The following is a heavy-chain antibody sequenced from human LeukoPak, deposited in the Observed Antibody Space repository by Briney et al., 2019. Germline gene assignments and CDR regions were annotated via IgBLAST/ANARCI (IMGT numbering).Heavy chain of an antibody. J-gene: IGHJ6*03. D-gene: IGHD2-21*02. V-gene: IGHV1-46*01. Sequence: ASVKVSCKASGYTFTSYYMHWVRQAPGQGLEWMGIINPSGGSTSYAQKFQGRVTMTRDMSTSTVYMELSSLRSEDTAVYYCARAFCGGDCYYYYMDVWGKGTTVTVSS. CDR2: INPSGGST. CDR3: ARAFCGGDCYYYYMDV. CDR1: GYTFTSYY.